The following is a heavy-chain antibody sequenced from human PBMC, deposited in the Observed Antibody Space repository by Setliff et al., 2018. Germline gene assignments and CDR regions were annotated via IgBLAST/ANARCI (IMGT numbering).Heavy chain of an antibody. CDR1: GASISSYY. Sequence: SETLSLTCTVSGASISSYYWSWIRQPPGEGLEWIGYIYYGGTTNYNPSLKSRVSISLDTSKSQFSLRLSSLTAADTAVYYCARHRRDSSGNYFVGLYYFDYWGQGTPVTVSS. CDR3: ARHRRDSSGNYFVGLYYFDY. V-gene: IGHV4-59*08. J-gene: IGHJ4*02. CDR2: IYYGGTT. D-gene: IGHD3-22*01.